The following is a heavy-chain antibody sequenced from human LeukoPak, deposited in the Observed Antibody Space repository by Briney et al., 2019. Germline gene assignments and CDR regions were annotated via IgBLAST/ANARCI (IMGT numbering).Heavy chain of an antibody. CDR1: GYTFTSYG. CDR3: ARFPSLLPFDY. CDR2: ISAYNGNT. D-gene: IGHD1-26*01. V-gene: IGHV1-18*01. Sequence: GASVKVPCKASGYTFTSYGISWVRQAPGQGLEWMGWISAYNGNTNYAQKLQGRVTMTTDTSTSTAYMELSSLRSDDTAVYYCARFPSLLPFDYWGQGTLVTVSS. J-gene: IGHJ4*02.